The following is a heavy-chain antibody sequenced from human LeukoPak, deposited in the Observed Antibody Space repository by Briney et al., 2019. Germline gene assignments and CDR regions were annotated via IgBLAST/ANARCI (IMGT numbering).Heavy chain of an antibody. V-gene: IGHV3-9*01. CDR1: GFTFDDYA. J-gene: IGHJ5*01. CDR3: ARDLGTVVSPFDS. Sequence: GGSLRLSCAASGFTFDDYAMHWVRQAPGKGLEWVSGISWNSGSIGYADSVKGRFTISRDNANNSLSLQMNGLRAEDTAVYYCARDLGTVVSPFDSWGQGTLVTVSS. CDR2: ISWNSGSI. D-gene: IGHD1-7*01.